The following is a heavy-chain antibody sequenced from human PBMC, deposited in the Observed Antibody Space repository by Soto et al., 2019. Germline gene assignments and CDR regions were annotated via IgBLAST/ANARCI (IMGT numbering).Heavy chain of an antibody. CDR2: LFYSGST. Sequence: QPLLQESGPGLVRPSETLSLTCSVSGVSITSSSYLWGWIRQSPGKGLEWIGTLFYSGSTDYNPALQTRVAISADTSKKQVPLRLTSVTAADTAVYYCARVPRIFRYFDLWGQGTRVTVSS. CDR1: GVSITSSSYL. D-gene: IGHD3-3*01. CDR3: ARVPRIFRYFDL. V-gene: IGHV4-39*01. J-gene: IGHJ4*02.